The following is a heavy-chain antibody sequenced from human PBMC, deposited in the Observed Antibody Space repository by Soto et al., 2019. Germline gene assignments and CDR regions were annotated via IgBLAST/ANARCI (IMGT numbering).Heavy chain of an antibody. J-gene: IGHJ6*02. CDR2: ISGSGGST. Sequence: LRLSCAASGFTFSSYAMSWVRQAPGKGLEWVSAISGSGGSTYYADSVKGRFTISRDNSKNTLYLQMNSLRAEDTAVYYCARSYHRYYYYYGMDVWGQGTTVTVSS. D-gene: IGHD1-26*01. CDR1: GFTFSSYA. V-gene: IGHV3-23*01. CDR3: ARSYHRYYYYYGMDV.